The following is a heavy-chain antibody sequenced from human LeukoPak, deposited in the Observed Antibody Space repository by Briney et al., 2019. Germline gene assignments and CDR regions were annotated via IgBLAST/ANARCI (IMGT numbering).Heavy chain of an antibody. J-gene: IGHJ6*03. CDR3: ARDDMRNSGSYLFYYYMDV. D-gene: IGHD3-10*01. Sequence: PGGSLRLSCAASGFTFSSYWMNWVRQAPGKGLEWVANIKQDGSEKYYVDSVKGRFTISRDNAKNSLYLQMNSLRAEDTAIYYCARDDMRNSGSYLFYYYMDVWGKGTTVTISS. V-gene: IGHV3-7*01. CDR1: GFTFSSYW. CDR2: IKQDGSEK.